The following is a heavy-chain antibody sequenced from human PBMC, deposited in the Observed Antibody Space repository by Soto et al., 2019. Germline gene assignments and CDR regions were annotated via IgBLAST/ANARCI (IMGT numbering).Heavy chain of an antibody. CDR1: GGSISSGGYY. Sequence: QVQLQESGPGLVKPSQTLSLTCTVSGGSISSGGYYWSWIRQHPGKGLEWIGYIYYSGSTYYNPSPKRRGTMSVDPAKNQFSLKLSSVTAADTAVYYCARGGIAAAAPPDYWGQGTLVTVSS. CDR3: ARGGIAAAAPPDY. V-gene: IGHV4-31*03. D-gene: IGHD6-13*01. CDR2: IYYSGST. J-gene: IGHJ4*02.